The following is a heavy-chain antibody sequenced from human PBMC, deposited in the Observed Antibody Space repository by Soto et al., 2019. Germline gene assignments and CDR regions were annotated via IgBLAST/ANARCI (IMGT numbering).Heavy chain of an antibody. CDR2: IWYDGSNK. Sequence: PGGSLRLSCAASGFTFSSYGMHWVRQAPGKGLEWVAVIWYDGSNKYYVDSVKGRFIISRDTSKNTLYLQMNSLRAEDTALYYCAKSYSSNWYDYFEHWGQGTLVTVYS. D-gene: IGHD6-13*01. CDR3: AKSYSSNWYDYFEH. J-gene: IGHJ4*02. V-gene: IGHV3-33*06. CDR1: GFTFSSYG.